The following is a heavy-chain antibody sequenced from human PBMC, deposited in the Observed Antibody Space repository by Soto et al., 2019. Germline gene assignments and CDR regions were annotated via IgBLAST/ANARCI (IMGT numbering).Heavy chain of an antibody. CDR2: IYYSGST. D-gene: IGHD3-3*01. Sequence: PSETLSLTCTVSGGSISSYYWSWIRQPPGKGLEWIGYIYYSGSTNYNPSLKSRVTISVDTSKNQFSLKLSSVTAADTAVYYCAREKSAYYYYGMDVWAKGPRSRSP. CDR1: GGSISSYY. V-gene: IGHV4-59*01. CDR3: AREKSAYYYYGMDV. J-gene: IGHJ6*02.